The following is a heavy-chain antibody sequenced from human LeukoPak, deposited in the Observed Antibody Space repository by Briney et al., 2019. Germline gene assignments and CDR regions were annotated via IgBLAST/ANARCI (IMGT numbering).Heavy chain of an antibody. J-gene: IGHJ4*02. CDR3: ARDQGDIVVVTAMALDY. CDR1: GFTFSSYV. Sequence: GGSLRLSCAASGFTFSSYVMHWVRQAPGKGLEWVAVISYDGSNKYYADSVKGRFTISRDNSKNTLYLQMNSLRAEDTAVYYCARDQGDIVVVTAMALDYWGQGTLVTVSS. D-gene: IGHD2-21*02. V-gene: IGHV3-30-3*01. CDR2: ISYDGSNK.